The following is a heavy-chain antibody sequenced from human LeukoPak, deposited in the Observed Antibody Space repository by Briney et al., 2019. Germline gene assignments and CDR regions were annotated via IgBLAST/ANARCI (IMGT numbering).Heavy chain of an antibody. D-gene: IGHD2-2*02. CDR3: AEGSSSSCYSPSDY. V-gene: IGHV3-23*01. Sequence: GGSLRLSCAASGFTFSNYAMSWVRQAPGKGLEWVSSLCADDGDTYYADSVKGRFTISRDNARNTLYLQMISLSAEDTALYYCAEGSSSSCYSPSDYWGQGALATVSS. CDR1: GFTFSNYA. CDR2: LCADDGDT. J-gene: IGHJ4*02.